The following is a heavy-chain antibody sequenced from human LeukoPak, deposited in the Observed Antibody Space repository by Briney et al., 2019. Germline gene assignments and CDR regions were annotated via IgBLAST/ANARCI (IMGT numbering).Heavy chain of an antibody. Sequence: GESLKISCKGSGYSFTSYWISWVRQMPGKGLEWLGRIDPSDSYTNYSPSFQGHVTISADKSISTAYLQWSSLKASDTAMYYCARAPMVRGVSPDYWGQGTLVTVSS. J-gene: IGHJ4*02. CDR3: ARAPMVRGVSPDY. CDR1: GYSFTSYW. V-gene: IGHV5-10-1*01. D-gene: IGHD3-10*01. CDR2: IDPSDSYT.